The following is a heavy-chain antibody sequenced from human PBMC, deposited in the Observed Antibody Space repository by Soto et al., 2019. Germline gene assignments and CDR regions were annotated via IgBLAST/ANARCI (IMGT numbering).Heavy chain of an antibody. V-gene: IGHV2-5*01. D-gene: IGHD7-27*01. Sequence: SGPTLVNPTQTLTLTCTFSGFSLSTSGVGVGWIRQPPGKALEWLALIYWNDDKRYSPSLKSRLTITKDTSKNQVVLTMTNMDPVDTATFYFPHRVEAHWGAARYNWFDPWGQGTLVPVSS. CDR1: GFSLSTSGVG. CDR2: IYWNDDK. CDR3: PHRVEAHWGAARYNWFDP. J-gene: IGHJ5*02.